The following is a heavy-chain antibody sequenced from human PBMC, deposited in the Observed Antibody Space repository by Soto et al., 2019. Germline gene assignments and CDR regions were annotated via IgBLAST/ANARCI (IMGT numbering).Heavy chain of an antibody. V-gene: IGHV1-69*12. CDR1: GGTFSSYA. J-gene: IGHJ6*02. CDR3: ARDEFGKDYDFWSGYSNYYGMDV. CDR2: IIPIFGTA. Sequence: QVQLVQSGAEVKKPGSSVKVSCKASGGTFSSYAISWVRQAPGQGLEWMGGIIPIFGTANYAQKFQGRVTITADESTSTAYMELSSLRSEDTAVYYCARDEFGKDYDFWSGYSNYYGMDVWGQGTTVIVSS. D-gene: IGHD3-3*01.